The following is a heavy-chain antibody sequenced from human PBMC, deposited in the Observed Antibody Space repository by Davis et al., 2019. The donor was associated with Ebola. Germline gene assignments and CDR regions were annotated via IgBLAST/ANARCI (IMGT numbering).Heavy chain of an antibody. D-gene: IGHD2-2*01. J-gene: IGHJ4*02. CDR1: GFTFSDYY. V-gene: IGHV3-72*01. Sequence: PGGSLRLSCAASGFTFSDYYMDWVRQAPGMGLEWVGRIRNKASSYSTEYAASVKDRFIISRDDSKDSLYLQMNSLRAEDTAVYYCARDMQGIAVRWGQGTLVTVSS. CDR3: ARDMQGIAVR. CDR2: IRNKASSYST.